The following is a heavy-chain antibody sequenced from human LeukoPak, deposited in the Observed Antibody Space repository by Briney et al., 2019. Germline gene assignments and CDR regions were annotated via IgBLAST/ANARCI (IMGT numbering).Heavy chain of an antibody. J-gene: IGHJ4*02. Sequence: PGGSLRLSCAASGFTFSSYEMNWVRQAPGKGLEWVSYISSSSSTIYYADSVKGRFTISRDNAKNSLYLQMNSLRAEDTAVYYCARDEDDILTGYHFDYWGQGTLVTVSS. CDR2: ISSSSSTI. D-gene: IGHD3-9*01. CDR3: ARDEDDILTGYHFDY. CDR1: GFTFSSYE. V-gene: IGHV3-48*01.